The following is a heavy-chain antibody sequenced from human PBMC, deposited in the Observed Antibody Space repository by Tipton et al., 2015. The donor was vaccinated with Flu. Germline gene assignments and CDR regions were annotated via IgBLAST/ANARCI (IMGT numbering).Heavy chain of an antibody. V-gene: IGHV4-39*07. CDR1: GASMSSSNYH. CDR2: IYYRGRT. Sequence: TLPLTCTVSGASMSSSNYHWGWIRQPPGKGLEWIGSIYYRGRTYYNPSLKSRITISVDTSKNQFSLKLSSVTAADTAVYYCARDSGSGTQDYWGQGTLVTVSS. CDR3: ARDSGSGTQDY. J-gene: IGHJ4*02. D-gene: IGHD3-10*01.